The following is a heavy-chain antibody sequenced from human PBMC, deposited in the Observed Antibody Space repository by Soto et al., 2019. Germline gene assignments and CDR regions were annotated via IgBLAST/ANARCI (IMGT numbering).Heavy chain of an antibody. CDR3: AKGWGFLGLDSSGSRSY. Sequence: PGGSLRLSCAASGFTFSSYAMSWVRQAPGKGLEWVSAISGSGGSTYYADSVKGRFTISRDNSKNTLYLQMNSLRAEDTAVYYCAKGWGFLGLDSSGSRSYWGQGTLVTVSS. D-gene: IGHD3-22*01. CDR2: ISGSGGST. V-gene: IGHV3-23*01. CDR1: GFTFSSYA. J-gene: IGHJ4*02.